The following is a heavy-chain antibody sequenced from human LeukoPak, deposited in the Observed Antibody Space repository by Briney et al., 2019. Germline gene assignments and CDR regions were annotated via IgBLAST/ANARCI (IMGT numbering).Heavy chain of an antibody. CDR3: AVSGDASYYYYDMDV. CDR1: GGTFSSYA. V-gene: IGHV1-69*13. D-gene: IGHD4-17*01. J-gene: IGHJ6*02. Sequence: GASVKVSCKASGGTFSSYAISWVRQAPGQGLEWMGGIIPIFGTANYAQKFQGRVTITADESASTAYMELSSLRSEDTAVYYCAVSGDASYYYYDMDVWGQGTTVTVSS. CDR2: IIPIFGTA.